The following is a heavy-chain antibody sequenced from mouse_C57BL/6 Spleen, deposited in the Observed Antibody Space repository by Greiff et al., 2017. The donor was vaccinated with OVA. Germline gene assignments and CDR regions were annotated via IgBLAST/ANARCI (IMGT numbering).Heavy chain of an antibody. D-gene: IGHD4-1*01. J-gene: IGHJ4*01. CDR3: ARLTGTGAMDY. Sequence: QVQLKQPGAELVMPGASVKLSCKASGYTFTSYWMHWVKQRPGQGLEWIGEIDPSDSYTNYNQKFKGKSTLTVDKSSSTAYMQLSSLTSEDSAVYYCARLTGTGAMDYWGQGTSVTVSS. CDR2: IDPSDSYT. V-gene: IGHV1-69*01. CDR1: GYTFTSYW.